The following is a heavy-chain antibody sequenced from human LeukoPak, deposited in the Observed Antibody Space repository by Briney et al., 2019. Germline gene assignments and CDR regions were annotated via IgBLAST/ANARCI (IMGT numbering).Heavy chain of an antibody. V-gene: IGHV1-8*01. Sequence: GASVKVSCKAAGYTFTSYDINWVRQATGQWLEWMGWMNPNSGNTGYAQKFQGRVTMSRNTSISTAYMELSNLRSEDTAVYYCAGGMDSYGPGTGFDYWGQGTLVTVSS. CDR2: MNPNSGNT. J-gene: IGHJ4*02. CDR3: AGGMDSYGPGTGFDY. D-gene: IGHD5-18*01. CDR1: GYTFTSYD.